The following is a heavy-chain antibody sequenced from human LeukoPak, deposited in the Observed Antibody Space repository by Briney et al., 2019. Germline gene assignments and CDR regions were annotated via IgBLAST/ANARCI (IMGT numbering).Heavy chain of an antibody. CDR3: AREVDYVWGSYRRNWFDP. Sequence: ASVKVSCKTSGYSFILYGISWVRQATGQGLEWMGWMNPNSGNTDYAQKFQGRVTMTRDTSTSTVYMELSSLRSEDTAVYYCAREVDYVWGSYRRNWFDPWGQGTLVTVSS. V-gene: IGHV1-8*02. CDR1: GYSFILYG. J-gene: IGHJ5*02. D-gene: IGHD3-16*02. CDR2: MNPNSGNT.